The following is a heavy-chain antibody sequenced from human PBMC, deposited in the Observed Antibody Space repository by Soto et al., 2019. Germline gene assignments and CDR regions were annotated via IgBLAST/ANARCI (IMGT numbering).Heavy chain of an antibody. Sequence: QVQLVEPGGGVVQPGRSLRLSCAASGFTFSSYAMHWVRQAPGKGLEWVAVISYDGSNKYYADSVKGRFTISRDNSKNTLYLQMNSLRAEDTAVYYCAGRFIYWGQGTLVTVSS. CDR1: GFTFSSYA. D-gene: IGHD3-10*01. CDR3: AGRFIY. CDR2: ISYDGSNK. V-gene: IGHV3-30-3*01. J-gene: IGHJ4*02.